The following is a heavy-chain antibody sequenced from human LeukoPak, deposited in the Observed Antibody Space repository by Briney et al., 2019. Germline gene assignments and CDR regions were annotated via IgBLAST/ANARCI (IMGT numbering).Heavy chain of an antibody. D-gene: IGHD4-17*01. CDR2: IKQDGSEK. V-gene: IGHV3-7*01. Sequence: GGSLRLSCAASGFTFSSYWMSWVRQAPGKGLEWVANIKQDGSEKYYVDSVKGRFTISRDNAKNSLYLEMNSLRAEDTAVYYCARDFYDNDDYGYYFDSWGQGTLVTVSS. J-gene: IGHJ4*02. CDR3: ARDFYDNDDYGYYFDS. CDR1: GFTFSSYW.